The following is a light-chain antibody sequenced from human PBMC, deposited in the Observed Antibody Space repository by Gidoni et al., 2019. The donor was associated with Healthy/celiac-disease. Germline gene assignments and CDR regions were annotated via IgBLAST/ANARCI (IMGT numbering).Light chain of an antibody. Sequence: DIQLTQSPSFLSASVGDRVTITCRASQGISSYLAWYQQKPGKAPELLIYSASTLQSGVPSRFSGSGSGTEFTLTISSLQPEDFAIYYCQQLNSYPLTFGGGTKVEI. CDR3: QQLNSYPLT. CDR1: QGISSY. V-gene: IGKV1-9*01. J-gene: IGKJ4*01. CDR2: SAS.